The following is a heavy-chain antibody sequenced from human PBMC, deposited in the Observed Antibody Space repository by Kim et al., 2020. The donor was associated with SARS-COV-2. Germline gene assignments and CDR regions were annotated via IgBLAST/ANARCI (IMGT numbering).Heavy chain of an antibody. Sequence: SVKVSCKASGGTFSSYAISWVRQAPGQGLEWMGGIIPIFGTGKYRQKFQGRVTITADESTSTAYMELSSLSSEDTAVYYCARSIGYDSYYYYGMDVWGQ. D-gene: IGHD5-12*01. J-gene: IGHJ6*02. CDR2: IIPIFGTG. CDR1: GGTFSSYA. V-gene: IGHV1-69*13. CDR3: ARSIGYDSYYYYGMDV.